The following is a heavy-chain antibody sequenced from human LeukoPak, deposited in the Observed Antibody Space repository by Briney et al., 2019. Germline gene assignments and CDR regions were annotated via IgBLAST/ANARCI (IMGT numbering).Heavy chain of an antibody. CDR2: NYYSGST. Sequence: SETLSLTCTVSGGSISSSYYWGMIRPPPGKGQEWIGSNYYSGSTYYHPSLKSRVTISVDTSKKQFSLKLSSVTAADTAVYYCARLERDVWFGEFAYYFDYWGQGTLVTVSS. CDR1: GGSISSSYY. D-gene: IGHD3-10*01. V-gene: IGHV4-39*07. J-gene: IGHJ4*02. CDR3: ARLERDVWFGEFAYYFDY.